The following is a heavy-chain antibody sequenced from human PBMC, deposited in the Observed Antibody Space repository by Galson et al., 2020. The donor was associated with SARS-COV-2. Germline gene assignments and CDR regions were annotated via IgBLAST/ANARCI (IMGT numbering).Heavy chain of an antibody. CDR1: GFTFDDYA. J-gene: IGHJ4*02. V-gene: IGHV3-9*01. Sequence: GGSLRLSCAASGFTFDDYAMHWVRQAPGKGLEWVSGISWNSGSIGYADSVKGRFTISRDNAKNSLYRQMNSLRAEDTALYYCATQYYGVDYWGQGTLVTVSS. CDR2: ISWNSGSI. CDR3: ATQYYGVDY. D-gene: IGHD3-3*01.